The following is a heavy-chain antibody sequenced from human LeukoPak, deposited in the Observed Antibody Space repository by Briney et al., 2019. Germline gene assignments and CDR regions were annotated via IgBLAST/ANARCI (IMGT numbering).Heavy chain of an antibody. CDR3: ARNYHGSGSTAFDI. D-gene: IGHD3-10*01. J-gene: IGHJ3*02. CDR1: GFTFNDYG. Sequence: GGSLRLSCAASGFTFNDYGRSWGRQAPGKGLEWVSGINGNGGSTGYGDSMKGRFTISRDNAKNSLYLQMNSLRVEDTALYHCARNYHGSGSTAFDIWGQGTMVTVSS. CDR2: INGNGGST. V-gene: IGHV3-20*01.